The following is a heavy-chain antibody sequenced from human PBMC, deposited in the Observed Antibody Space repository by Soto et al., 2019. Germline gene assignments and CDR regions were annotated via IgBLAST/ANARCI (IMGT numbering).Heavy chain of an antibody. J-gene: IGHJ6*03. D-gene: IGHD6-6*01. CDR1: GYAFTSYG. CDR2: ISAYNGNT. V-gene: IGHV1-18*01. CDR3: ARAGSSSLFYYYYYMDV. Sequence: GASVKVSCKASGYAFTSYGISWVRQAPGQGLEWMGWISAYNGNTNYAQKLQGRVTMTTDTSTSTAYMELRSLRSDDTAVYYCARAGSSSLFYYYYYMDVWGKGTTVTVSS.